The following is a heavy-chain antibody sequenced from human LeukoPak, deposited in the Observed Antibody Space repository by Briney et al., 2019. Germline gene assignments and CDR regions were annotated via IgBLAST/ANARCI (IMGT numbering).Heavy chain of an antibody. CDR2: INPNSGGT. D-gene: IGHD6-13*01. V-gene: IGHV1-2*02. Sequence: ASVKVSCKASGYTFTGYYMHWVRQAPGQGLEWMGCINPNSGGTNYTQKFQGRVSMTRDTSIRTAYMELSRLRSDDTAVYYCAREVSRSSWFHGGGTYGMDVWGQGTTVTVSS. J-gene: IGHJ6*02. CDR1: GYTFTGYY. CDR3: AREVSRSSWFHGGGTYGMDV.